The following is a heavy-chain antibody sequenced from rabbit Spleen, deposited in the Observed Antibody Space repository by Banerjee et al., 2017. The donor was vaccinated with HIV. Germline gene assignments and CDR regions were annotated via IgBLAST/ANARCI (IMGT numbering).Heavy chain of an antibody. J-gene: IGHJ4*01. D-gene: IGHD2-1*01. CDR1: GFSFSNKAV. V-gene: IGHV1S45*01. CDR3: ARTAGDDLWNL. Sequence: QERLVESGGGLVKPEGSLKLSCTASGFSFSNKAVMCWVRQAPGKGLEWIGCIVAGNGNAYYASWAKGRFTISKTSSTTVTLQRTSLTAAATASYFCARTAGDDLWNLWGPGTLVTVS. CDR2: IVAGNGNA.